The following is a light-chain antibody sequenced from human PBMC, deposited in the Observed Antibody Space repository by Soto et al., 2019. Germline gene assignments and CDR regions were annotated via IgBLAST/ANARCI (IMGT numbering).Light chain of an antibody. CDR2: DVT. CDR1: ENDVGVYNY. J-gene: IGLJ3*02. Sequence: QSALTQPVSVSGSPGQSITISCTGTENDVGVYNYVSWYQQHPGKAPKLIIYDVTNRPTGVSNRFSGSKSGNTASLTISGLQAENEADYYCSSYTTSTTRVFGGGTKLTVL. V-gene: IGLV2-14*01. CDR3: SSYTTSTTRV.